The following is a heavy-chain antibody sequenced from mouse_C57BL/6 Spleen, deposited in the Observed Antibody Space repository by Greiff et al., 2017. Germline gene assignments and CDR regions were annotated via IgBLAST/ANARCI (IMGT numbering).Heavy chain of an antibody. D-gene: IGHD2-5*01. CDR2: IYPGDGDT. J-gene: IGHJ1*03. Sequence: VQLQQSGAELVKPGASVKIPCKASGYAFSSYWMNWVKQRPGKGLEWIGQIYPGDGDTNYNGKFKGKATLTADKSSSTAYMQLSSLTSEDSAVYFCARSAYYSNYWYFDVWGTGTTVTVSS. V-gene: IGHV1-80*01. CDR3: ARSAYYSNYWYFDV. CDR1: GYAFSSYW.